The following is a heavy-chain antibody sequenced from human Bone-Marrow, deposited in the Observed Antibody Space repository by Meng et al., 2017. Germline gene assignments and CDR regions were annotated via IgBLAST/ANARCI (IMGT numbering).Heavy chain of an antibody. J-gene: IGHJ4*01. CDR3: ARANWVLGY. Sequence: GESLKISCAASRFIFSNYWMSWVRQAPGKGLEWVANIKNDGSEKFYVESVKGRFIISRDNAENSLYLQMSSLRPEDTAVYYCARANWVLGYWGHGTLVTVSS. V-gene: IGHV3-7*04. CDR2: IKNDGSEK. CDR1: RFIFSNYW. D-gene: IGHD7-27*01.